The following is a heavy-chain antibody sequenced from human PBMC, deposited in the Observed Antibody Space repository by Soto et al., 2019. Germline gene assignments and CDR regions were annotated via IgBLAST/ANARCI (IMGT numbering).Heavy chain of an antibody. CDR2: IKSKTDGGTT. J-gene: IGHJ4*02. CDR1: GFTFSNAW. Sequence: GGSLRLSCAASGFTFSNAWMSWVRQAPGKGLEWVGRIKSKTDGGTTDYAAPVKGRFTISRDDSKNTLYLQMNSLKTEDTAVYYCTTGTGEHLTKPGDYWGQGTLVTVSS. CDR3: TTGTGEHLTKPGDY. V-gene: IGHV3-15*01. D-gene: IGHD3-16*01.